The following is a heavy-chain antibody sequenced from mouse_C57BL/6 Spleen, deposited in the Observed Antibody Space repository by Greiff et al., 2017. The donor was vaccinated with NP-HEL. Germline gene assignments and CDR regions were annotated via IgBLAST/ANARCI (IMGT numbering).Heavy chain of an antibody. CDR1: GFTFSSYA. D-gene: IGHD2-10*01. CDR2: ISDGGSYT. Sequence: EVQVVESGGGLVKPGGSLKLSCAASGFTFSSYAMSWVRQTPEKRLEWVATISDGGSYTYYPDNVKGRFTISRDNAKNNLYLQMSHLKSEDTAMYYCARAYYGKRDYFDYWGQGTTLTVSS. CDR3: ARAYYGKRDYFDY. V-gene: IGHV5-4*01. J-gene: IGHJ2*01.